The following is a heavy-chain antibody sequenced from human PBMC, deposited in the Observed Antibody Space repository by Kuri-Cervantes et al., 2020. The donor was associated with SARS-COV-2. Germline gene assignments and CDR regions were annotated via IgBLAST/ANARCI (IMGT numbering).Heavy chain of an antibody. V-gene: IGHV3-53*01. D-gene: IGHD5-18*01. CDR2: IYSGGST. Sequence: GGSLRLSCAASGFTVSSNYMSWVRQAPGKGLEWVSVIYSGGSTYYADSVKGRFTISRDNSKNTLYLQMNSLRAEDTAVYYCARVHSYGPQDYYYYGMDAWGQGTTVTVSS. J-gene: IGHJ6*02. CDR1: GFTVSSNY. CDR3: ARVHSYGPQDYYYYGMDA.